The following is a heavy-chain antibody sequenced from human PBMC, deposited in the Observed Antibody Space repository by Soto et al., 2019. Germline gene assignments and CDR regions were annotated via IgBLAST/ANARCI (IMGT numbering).Heavy chain of an antibody. Sequence: GGSLRLSCAASGFTFSSFAMSWVRQAPGKGLEWVSVISDSGGSTYYADSVKGRFTISRDNSKSTLYLQMNSLRAEDTAVYYCAKAGDSSGYYYGGFDYWGQGTLVTVSS. J-gene: IGHJ4*02. V-gene: IGHV3-23*01. CDR2: ISDSGGST. CDR1: GFTFSSFA. D-gene: IGHD3-22*01. CDR3: AKAGDSSGYYYGGFDY.